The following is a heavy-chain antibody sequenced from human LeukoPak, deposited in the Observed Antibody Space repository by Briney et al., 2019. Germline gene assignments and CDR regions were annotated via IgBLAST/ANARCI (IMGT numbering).Heavy chain of an antibody. CDR3: ARKVRGRYSYDSSGYLYCGAFDI. J-gene: IGHJ3*02. CDR1: GGSFSGYY. CDR2: INHSGST. V-gene: IGHV4-34*01. Sequence: KPSETLSLTCAVYGGSFSGYYWSWIRQPPGKGLGWIGEINHSGSTNYNPSLKSRVTISVDTSKNQFSLKLSSVTAADTAVYYCARKVRGRYSYDSSGYLYCGAFDIWGQGTMVTVSS. D-gene: IGHD3-22*01.